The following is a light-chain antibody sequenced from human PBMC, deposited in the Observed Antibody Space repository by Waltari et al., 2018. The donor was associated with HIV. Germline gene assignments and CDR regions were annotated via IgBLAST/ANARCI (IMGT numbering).Light chain of an antibody. J-gene: IGLJ2*01. Sequence: QSALTQPRSVSGSPGQPVTISCRGSSTDLGDYNYVSWYQQHPGQVPKLVIFDVSKRPSGVPDRFSGSKSVNTASLTISGLRAEDEADYYCCSYAGTYTWVFGGGTRLTVL. CDR3: CSYAGTYTWV. V-gene: IGLV2-11*01. CDR1: STDLGDYNY. CDR2: DVS.